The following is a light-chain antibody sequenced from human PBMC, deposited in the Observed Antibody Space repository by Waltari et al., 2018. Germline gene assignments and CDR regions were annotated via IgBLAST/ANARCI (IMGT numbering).Light chain of an antibody. V-gene: IGKV1-NL1*01. CDR1: QGIKIF. J-gene: IGKJ2*01. CDR3: QQFYSLPLT. Sequence: DIQMTQSPSSLSASVGDRVAITCRASQGIKIFLGWYQHKPGKAPRLLLYFASRLESGVPSRFGGSGSGTDFTLTISSLQPEDFATYYCQQFYSLPLTFGQGTKLEIK. CDR2: FAS.